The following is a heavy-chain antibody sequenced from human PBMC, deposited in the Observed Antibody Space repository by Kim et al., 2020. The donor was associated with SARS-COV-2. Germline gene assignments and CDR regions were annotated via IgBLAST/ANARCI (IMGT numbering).Heavy chain of an antibody. V-gene: IGHV1-18*01. Sequence: ASVKVSCKASGYTFTSYGISWVRQAPGQGLEWMGWISAYNGNTNYAQKLQGRVTMTTDTSTSTAYMELRSLRSDDTAVYYCARDLPGYCSSTSCYAVDYWGQGTLVTVSS. D-gene: IGHD2-2*03. CDR1: GYTFTSYG. J-gene: IGHJ4*02. CDR2: ISAYNGNT. CDR3: ARDLPGYCSSTSCYAVDY.